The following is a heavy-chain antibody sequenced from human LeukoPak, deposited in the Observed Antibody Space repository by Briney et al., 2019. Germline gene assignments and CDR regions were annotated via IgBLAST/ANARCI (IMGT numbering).Heavy chain of an antibody. CDR1: GYTFTSYD. Sequence: ASVKVSCKASGYTFTSYDINWVRQATGQGLEWMGWMNPNSGNTGYAQKFQGRVTITRNTSISTAYMELSSLRSEDTAVYYCAIGTVPDAFDIWGQGTMVTVSS. CDR3: AIGTVPDAFDI. D-gene: IGHD2-8*02. CDR2: MNPNSGNT. J-gene: IGHJ3*02. V-gene: IGHV1-8*03.